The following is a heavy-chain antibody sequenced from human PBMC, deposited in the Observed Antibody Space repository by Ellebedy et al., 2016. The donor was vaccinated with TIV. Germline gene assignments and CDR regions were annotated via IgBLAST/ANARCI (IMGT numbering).Heavy chain of an antibody. CDR2: INHSGST. CDR1: GGSFSGYY. J-gene: IGHJ4*02. D-gene: IGHD3-10*01. Sequence: SETLSLTCAVYGGSFSGYYWSWIRQPPGKGLEWIGEINHSGSTNYNPSLKSRVTISVDTSKNQFSLKLSSVTAADTAVYYCARGPSTMVRGPLRYWGQGTLVTVSS. CDR3: ARGPSTMVRGPLRY. V-gene: IGHV4-34*01.